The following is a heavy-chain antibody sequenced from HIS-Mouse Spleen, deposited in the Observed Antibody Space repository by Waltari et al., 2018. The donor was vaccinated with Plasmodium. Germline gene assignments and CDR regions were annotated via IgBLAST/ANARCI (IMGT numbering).Heavy chain of an antibody. Sequence: QVQLQQWGAGLLKPSETLSLTCDVYGGSFSGYSWRWIRQPPGQGLEWIGEINHSGSTNYNPSLKSRVTISVDTSKNQFSLKLSSVTAADTAVYYCASSGSGSYYYWGQGTLVTVSS. CDR2: INHSGST. V-gene: IGHV4-34*01. CDR1: GGSFSGYS. CDR3: ASSGSGSYYY. J-gene: IGHJ4*02. D-gene: IGHD3-10*01.